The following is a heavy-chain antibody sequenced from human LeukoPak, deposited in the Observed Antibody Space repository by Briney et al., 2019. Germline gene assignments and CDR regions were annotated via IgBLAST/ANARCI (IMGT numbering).Heavy chain of an antibody. CDR3: AHGVVAAGNRHFDY. Sequence: SGPTLVNPTQTLTLTCGFSGFSLSTSGVAAGWIRQPPGGALEWLAVTYWNDDERYSPSLKSRLTITRDTSKNQVVLTMTNMDPVDTATYYCAHGVVAAGNRHFDYWGQGTLVTVSS. V-gene: IGHV2-5*01. CDR1: GFSLSTSGVA. J-gene: IGHJ4*02. CDR2: TYWNDDE. D-gene: IGHD6-25*01.